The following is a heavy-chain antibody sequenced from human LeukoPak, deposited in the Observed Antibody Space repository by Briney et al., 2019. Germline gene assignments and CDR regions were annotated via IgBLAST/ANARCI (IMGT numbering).Heavy chain of an antibody. D-gene: IGHD3-9*01. Sequence: GGSLRLSCAASGFTFSNSRMHWVRQAPGKGLVWVSRINSDARTTTYADSVKGRFTISRDNSKNTLYLQMNSLRAEDTAVYYCAKAPGFNPYNWFDPWGQGTLVTVSS. CDR3: AKAPGFNPYNWFDP. J-gene: IGHJ5*02. CDR2: INSDARTT. CDR1: GFTFSNSR. V-gene: IGHV3-74*01.